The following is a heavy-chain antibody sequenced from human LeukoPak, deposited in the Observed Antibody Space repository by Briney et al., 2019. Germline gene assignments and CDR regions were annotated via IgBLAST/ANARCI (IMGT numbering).Heavy chain of an antibody. CDR1: GGYTLSELY. CDR2: FDPEYGET. CDR3: TSAYGSGSQLDY. Sequence: ASVKVSCKVSGGYTLSELYMHWVRQAPGKGLEWMGRFDPEYGETIYAQRFQGRVTMTEDTSTDTAYMEMSSLRSEDTAVYYCTSAYGSGSQLDYWGQGTLVTV. D-gene: IGHD3-10*01. J-gene: IGHJ4*02. V-gene: IGHV1-24*01.